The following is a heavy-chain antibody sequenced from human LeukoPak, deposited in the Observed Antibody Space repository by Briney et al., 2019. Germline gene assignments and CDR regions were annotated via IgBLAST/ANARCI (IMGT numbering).Heavy chain of an antibody. D-gene: IGHD1-26*01. J-gene: IGHJ4*02. V-gene: IGHV3-48*03. CDR3: ARVLGASPFDY. Sequence: GGSLRLSCAASGFTFSSYDMNWVRQAPGKGLVWVSYIVSSGSTIYYADSVKGRFTISRDNAKNSLYLQMNSLRADDTGVYFCARVLGASPFDYWGQGTLVTVSS. CDR1: GFTFSSYD. CDR2: IVSSGSTI.